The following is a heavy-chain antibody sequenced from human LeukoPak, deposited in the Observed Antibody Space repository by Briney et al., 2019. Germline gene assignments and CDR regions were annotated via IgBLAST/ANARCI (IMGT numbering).Heavy chain of an antibody. J-gene: IGHJ4*02. D-gene: IGHD6-19*01. CDR2: IIPIFGTA. CDR1: GGTFSSYA. V-gene: IGHV1-69*13. Sequence: SVKVSCKASGGTFSSYAISWVRQAPGQGLEWMGGIIPIFGTANYAQKFQGRVTITADESTSTAYMELSSLRSEDTAVYYCSYFYSSGSLSWGQGTLVTVSS. CDR3: SYFYSSGSLS.